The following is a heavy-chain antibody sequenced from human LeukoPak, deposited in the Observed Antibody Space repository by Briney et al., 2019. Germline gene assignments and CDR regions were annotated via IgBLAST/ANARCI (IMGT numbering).Heavy chain of an antibody. V-gene: IGHV4-38-2*02. Sequence: SETLSLTCTVSGYSISSGYYWGWTRQPPGKGLEWIGNIYPTGSTYYNPSLKSRVTISVDTSKNQFSLKVSSVSAADTAVYYCARAYSSSWYWNWFDPWGQGTLVTVSS. J-gene: IGHJ5*02. CDR3: ARAYSSSWYWNWFDP. CDR1: GYSISSGYY. D-gene: IGHD6-13*01. CDR2: IYPTGST.